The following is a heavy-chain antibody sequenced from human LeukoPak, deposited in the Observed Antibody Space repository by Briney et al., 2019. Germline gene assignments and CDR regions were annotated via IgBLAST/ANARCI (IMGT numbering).Heavy chain of an antibody. CDR3: ASHDYGDYDPLNLNDY. CDR2: INHSGST. Sequence: SETLSLTCAVYGGSFSGYYWSWIRQPPGKGLEWIGKINHSGSTNYNPSLKSRVTISVDTSKNQFSLKLSSVTAADTAVYYCASHDYGDYDPLNLNDYWGQGTLVTVSS. D-gene: IGHD4-17*01. J-gene: IGHJ4*02. V-gene: IGHV4-34*01. CDR1: GGSFSGYY.